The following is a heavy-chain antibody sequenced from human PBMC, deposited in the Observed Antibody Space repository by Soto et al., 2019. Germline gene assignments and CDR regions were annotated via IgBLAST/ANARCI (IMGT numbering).Heavy chain of an antibody. CDR1: GGSFSGYY. Sequence: PSETLSLTCAVHGGSFSGYYWDWIRQPPGKGLEWIGEVNHGGTSNYNPSLKSRVTISVDTSKNQFSLKLTSVTAADTAVYYCARVPDRWGQGTLVTVSS. CDR3: ARVPDR. D-gene: IGHD2-2*01. CDR2: VNHGGTS. J-gene: IGHJ5*02. V-gene: IGHV4-34*01.